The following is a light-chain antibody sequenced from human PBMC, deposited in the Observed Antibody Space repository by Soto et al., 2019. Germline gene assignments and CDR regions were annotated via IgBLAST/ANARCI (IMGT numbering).Light chain of an antibody. CDR2: EVS. J-gene: IGLJ2*01. Sequence: QYALTQPASVSGSPGQSITISCTGTSSYVGSYDYVSWYQQHPGKAPRLMIYEVSNRPTGVSYRFSGSKSGNTASLTISGLQAEDEADYYCSSYTNSNPLALFGGGTKLTAL. CDR3: SSYTNSNPLAL. CDR1: SSYVGSYDY. V-gene: IGLV2-14*01.